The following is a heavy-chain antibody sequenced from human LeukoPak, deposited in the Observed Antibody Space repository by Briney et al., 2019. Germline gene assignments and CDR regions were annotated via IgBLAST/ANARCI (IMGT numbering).Heavy chain of an antibody. V-gene: IGHV3-23*01. D-gene: IGHD3-22*01. CDR3: AKIPRFYFDATGDFDL. CDR1: GFTLSSYA. Sequence: PGGSLRLSCAASGFTLSSYAMTWVRQAPGKGLEWVSTISRSGRDTYYADSVKGRFTLSRDTSKNSLYLQMNSLTAGDTAVYYCAKIPRFYFDATGDFDLWGQGTLVTVSS. CDR2: ISRSGRDT. J-gene: IGHJ4*02.